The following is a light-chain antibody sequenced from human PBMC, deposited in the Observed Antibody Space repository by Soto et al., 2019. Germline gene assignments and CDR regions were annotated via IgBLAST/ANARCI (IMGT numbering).Light chain of an antibody. V-gene: IGLV1-40*01. CDR2: RNN. Sequence: QSVLTQPPSVSGAPGQRVTISCTGNDSNIGTGYDVHWYQQLPGAAPRLLIYRNNNRPSGVPDRFSASRSGTSASLAITGRRAGDEAGYYCHSYDFTLSGVVFGGGTKLTVL. J-gene: IGLJ2*01. CDR3: HSYDFTLSGVV. CDR1: DSNIGTGYD.